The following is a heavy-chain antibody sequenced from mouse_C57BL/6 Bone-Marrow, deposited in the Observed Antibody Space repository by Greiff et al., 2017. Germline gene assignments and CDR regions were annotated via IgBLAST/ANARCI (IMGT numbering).Heavy chain of an antibody. CDR1: GYTFTSYW. CDR3: ARNFYYYGSSYYAMDY. V-gene: IGHV1-55*01. D-gene: IGHD1-1*01. Sequence: QVQLQQSGAELVKPGASVKMSCKASGYTFTSYWITWVKQRPGQGLEWIGDIYPGSGSTNYNEKFKSKATLTVDTSSSTAYMQLSSLTSEDSAVXYCARNFYYYGSSYYAMDYWGQGTSVTVSS. CDR2: IYPGSGST. J-gene: IGHJ4*01.